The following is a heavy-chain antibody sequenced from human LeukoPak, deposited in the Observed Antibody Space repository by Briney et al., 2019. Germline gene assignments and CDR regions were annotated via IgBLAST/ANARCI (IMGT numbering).Heavy chain of an antibody. V-gene: IGHV3-49*04. D-gene: IGHD3-10*01. Sequence: GGSLRLSCTASGFNFGDYGMSWVRQAPGKGLEWVGFIRSKANGETTQYAASVKGRFFISRDDLKSITYLEMSSLKTEDPAVYCCTNRVPDYSGSSGSYSYYFDDWGQGTLVTVSS. J-gene: IGHJ4*02. CDR3: TNRVPDYSGSSGSYSYYFDD. CDR2: IRSKANGETT. CDR1: GFNFGDYG.